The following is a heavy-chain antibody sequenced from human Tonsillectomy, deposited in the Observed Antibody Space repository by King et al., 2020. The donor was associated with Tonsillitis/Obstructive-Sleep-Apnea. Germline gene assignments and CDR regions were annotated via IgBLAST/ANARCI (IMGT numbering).Heavy chain of an antibody. D-gene: IGHD1-26*01. CDR3: AQDHYSSVPDSVDI. CDR1: GFTFSNYA. Sequence: VQLVESGGDLVQPGGSLRLSCAASGFTFSNYAMTWVRQAPGKGLEWVSAISDSGARTYYADSVKGRFTISRDTSKNTLYLQMKSLRAEDTAVYYCAQDHYSSVPDSVDIWGQGTMVTVSS. J-gene: IGHJ3*02. CDR2: ISDSGART. V-gene: IGHV3-23*04.